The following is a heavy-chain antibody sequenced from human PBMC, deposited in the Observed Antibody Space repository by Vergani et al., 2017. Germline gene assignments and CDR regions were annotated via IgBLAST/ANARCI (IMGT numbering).Heavy chain of an antibody. CDR1: GGSISSSSYY. D-gene: IGHD3-16*01. Sequence: QLQLQESGPGLVKPSETLSLTCTVSGGSISSSSYYWGWIRQPPGRGLEWIGSIYYSGSTYYNPSLKSRVTISVDTSKNQVSLKLSSVTAADPAVYYCASADRRRNVDLIRLPHRRWFDPWGQGTLVTVSS. CDR2: IYYSGST. CDR3: ASADRRRNVDLIRLPHRRWFDP. J-gene: IGHJ5*02. V-gene: IGHV4-39*07.